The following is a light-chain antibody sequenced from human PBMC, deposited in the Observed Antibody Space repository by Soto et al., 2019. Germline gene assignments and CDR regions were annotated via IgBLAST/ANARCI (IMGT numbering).Light chain of an antibody. V-gene: IGKV3-20*01. CDR2: GAS. CDR3: QQYGSSLYT. Sequence: EIVLTQSPGTLSLSPGERATLSCRASQSVSSSYLAWYQQKPGQAPRLLIYGASSRATGIPDRFSGSGSGTDVTFTISRVEPEDFAVYYGQQYGSSLYTFGQGTKLEIK. J-gene: IGKJ2*01. CDR1: QSVSSSY.